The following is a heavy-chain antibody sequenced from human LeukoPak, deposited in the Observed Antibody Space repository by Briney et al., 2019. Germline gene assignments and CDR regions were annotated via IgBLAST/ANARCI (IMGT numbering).Heavy chain of an antibody. Sequence: GGSLRLSCAASGFTFSSYGMHWVRQAPGKGLEWVSVISGSGGTTYCADSVKGRFTISRDSSKNTLYLQMNSLRAEDTAVYYCAKVSGGGLYYDGMDVWGQGTTVTVS. CDR1: GFTFSSYG. D-gene: IGHD1-14*01. J-gene: IGHJ6*02. CDR2: ISGSGGTT. CDR3: AKVSGGGLYYDGMDV. V-gene: IGHV3-23*01.